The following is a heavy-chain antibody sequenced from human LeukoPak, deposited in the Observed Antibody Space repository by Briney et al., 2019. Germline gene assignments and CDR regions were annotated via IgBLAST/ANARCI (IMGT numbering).Heavy chain of an antibody. V-gene: IGHV3-43*01. CDR2: ISWDGGTT. D-gene: IGHD6-19*01. CDR3: VKAINIAVAGIFDY. J-gene: IGHJ4*02. Sequence: PGGSLRLSCAASGFTFDDYAMHWVRQAPGKGLEWVSLISWDGGTTYYADSVKGRFTISRDNSKNSLYLQMNSLRTEDTALYYCVKAINIAVAGIFDYWGQGTLVTVSS. CDR1: GFTFDDYA.